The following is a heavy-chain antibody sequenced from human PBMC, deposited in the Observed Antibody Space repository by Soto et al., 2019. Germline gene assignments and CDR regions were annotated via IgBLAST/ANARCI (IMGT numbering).Heavy chain of an antibody. CDR3: TRPGYTSGWDDY. V-gene: IGHV3-73*02. CDR1: GLAFSGSA. Sequence: EVQLVESGGGLVQPGGSLKLSCAASGLAFSGSAMHWVRQASGKGLEWVGRIRSKANTYATAYAASLKDRFTISRDDSKNTVYVQMNNLKAEDTAVYYCTRPGYTSGWDDYWGQGTLVTVSS. CDR2: IRSKANTYAT. D-gene: IGHD6-19*01. J-gene: IGHJ4*02.